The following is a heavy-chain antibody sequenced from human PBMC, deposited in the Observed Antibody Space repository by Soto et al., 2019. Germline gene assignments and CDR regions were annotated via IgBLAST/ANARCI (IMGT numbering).Heavy chain of an antibody. CDR3: ATGYYGSGSYLVH. CDR1: EFTFSNAW. V-gene: IGHV3-15*01. CDR2: LKGKTDGGTT. J-gene: IGHJ4*02. D-gene: IGHD3-10*01. Sequence: PGGSLRLSCAASEFTFSNAWMRWVSQAPGKGLEWVARLKGKTDGGTTDYAGSVKGRFTVSSDDSKNTLYLQMSSLKTEDTAVYYCATGYYGSGSYLVHWGQGTPVTVSS.